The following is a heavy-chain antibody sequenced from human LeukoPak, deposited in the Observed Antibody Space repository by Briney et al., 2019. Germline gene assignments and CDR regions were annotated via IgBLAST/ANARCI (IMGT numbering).Heavy chain of an antibody. CDR1: GFTFSGSA. Sequence: GGSLRLSCAASGFTFSGSAMPGVRQASGKGLEWVGRIRSKANSYATAYAASVKGRFTISRDDSKNTAYLQMNSLKTEDTAVYYCTRHYDSSGYYYVDAFDIWGQGTMVTVSS. V-gene: IGHV3-73*01. CDR3: TRHYDSSGYYYVDAFDI. J-gene: IGHJ3*02. D-gene: IGHD3-22*01. CDR2: IRSKANSYAT.